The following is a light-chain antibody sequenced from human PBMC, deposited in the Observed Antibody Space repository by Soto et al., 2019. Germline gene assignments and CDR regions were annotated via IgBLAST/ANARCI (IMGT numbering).Light chain of an antibody. CDR3: QQYNNWPRT. CDR1: QRVSGG. CDR2: GAS. J-gene: IGKJ1*01. V-gene: IGKV3-15*01. Sequence: EIGLTQSPGTLSLSPGERATLYCGASQRVSGGFLAWYQQKPGQAPRLLIYGASTSATGVPARFSGSGSGTEFTLTISSLQSEDLAVYYCQQYNNWPRTFGQGTKVDIK.